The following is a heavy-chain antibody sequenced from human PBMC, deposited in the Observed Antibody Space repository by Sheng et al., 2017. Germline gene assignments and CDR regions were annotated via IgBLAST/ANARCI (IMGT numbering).Heavy chain of an antibody. CDR3: AREGSNHPYYYYYYMDV. V-gene: IGHV1-69*08. D-gene: IGHD4-4*01. J-gene: IGHJ6*03. CDR2: IIPILGIA. Sequence: QVQLVQSGAEVKKPGSSVKVSCKASGGTFSSYTISWVRQAPGQGLEWMGRIIPILGIANYAQKFQGRVTITADKSTSTAYMELSSLRSEDTAVYYCAREGSNHPYYYYYYMDVWGKGTTVTVSS. CDR1: GGTFSSYT.